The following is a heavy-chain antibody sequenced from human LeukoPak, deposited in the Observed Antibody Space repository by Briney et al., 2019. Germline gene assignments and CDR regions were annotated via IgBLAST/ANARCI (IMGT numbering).Heavy chain of an antibody. D-gene: IGHD6-13*01. CDR3: ARRRSSWYFDY. J-gene: IGHJ4*02. CDR1: GDSISSSSYY. CDR2: IYYSGKT. Sequence: PSETLYLTCTVSGDSISSSSYYWGWIRQPPGKGLEVIGSIYYSGKTYYNPSHKSRVPKSVDTSKNQFSLKLSPVTAADTAVYYCARRRSSWYFDYWGQGTLVTVSS. V-gene: IGHV4-39*01.